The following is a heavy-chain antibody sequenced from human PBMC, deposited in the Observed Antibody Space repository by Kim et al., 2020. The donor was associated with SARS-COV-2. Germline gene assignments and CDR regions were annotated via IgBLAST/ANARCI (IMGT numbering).Heavy chain of an antibody. CDR1: GFTVSSNY. D-gene: IGHD6-19*01. CDR2: IYSGGST. V-gene: IGHV3-53*01. CDR3: ARVGGSSGWYRTPRGLHWFDP. Sequence: GGSLRLSCAASGFTVSSNYMSWVRQAPGKGLEWVSVIYSGGSTYYADSVKGRFTISRDNSKNTLYLQMNSLRAEDTAVYYCARVGGSSGWYRTPRGLHWFDPWGQGTLVTVSS. J-gene: IGHJ5*02.